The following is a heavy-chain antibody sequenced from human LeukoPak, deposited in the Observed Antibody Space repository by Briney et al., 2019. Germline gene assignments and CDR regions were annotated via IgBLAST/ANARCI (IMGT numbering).Heavy chain of an antibody. Sequence: GGSLRLSCAASGFTFSDYNMHWVRQAPGKGLEWVAVISYDGSNKYYADSVKGRFTISRDDSKNTLYLQMNSLTAEDTAVYYCATQAGADWGQGTLVIVSS. J-gene: IGHJ4*02. CDR3: ATQAGAD. CDR2: ISYDGSNK. CDR1: GFTFSDYN. V-gene: IGHV3-30*03. D-gene: IGHD4/OR15-4a*01.